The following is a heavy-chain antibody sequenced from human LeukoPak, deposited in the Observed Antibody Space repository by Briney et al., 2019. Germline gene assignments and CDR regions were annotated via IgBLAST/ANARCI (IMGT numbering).Heavy chain of an antibody. J-gene: IGHJ3*02. D-gene: IGHD3-10*01. CDR1: GGTFSSYA. CDR2: IIPIFGTA. Sequence: ASVKVSCKAYGGTFSSYAISWVRQAPGQGLEWMGGIIPIFGTANYAQKFQGRVTITTDESTSTAYMELSSLRSERAAVYYCARGRRGRRSGEYAFDISRRGTMVTVSS. V-gene: IGHV1-69*05. CDR3: ARGRRGRRSGEYAFDI.